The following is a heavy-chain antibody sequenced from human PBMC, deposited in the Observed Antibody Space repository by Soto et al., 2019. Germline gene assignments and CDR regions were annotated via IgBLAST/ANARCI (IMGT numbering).Heavy chain of an antibody. D-gene: IGHD3-22*01. J-gene: IGHJ4*02. CDR1: GFTFSDYY. Sequence: QVQLVESGGGLVKPGGSLRLSCAASGFTFSDYYMSWIRQAPGTGLEWVSYISSSSSYTNYADSVKGRFTISRDNAKNSLYLQMHSLRAEDTAVYYCARASDSSGYYVESVGYFDYWGQGTLVTVSS. V-gene: IGHV3-11*06. CDR2: ISSSSSYT. CDR3: ARASDSSGYYVESVGYFDY.